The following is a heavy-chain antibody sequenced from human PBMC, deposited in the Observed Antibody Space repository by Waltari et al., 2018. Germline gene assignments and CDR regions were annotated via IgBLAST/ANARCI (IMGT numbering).Heavy chain of an antibody. Sequence: EVQLVESGGDLVQPGGSLRLSCAASGFTVSNNYITWVRQAPGKGLEWVSIIYAGGTTYYADSVKGRFTISRDSSKNTVNLQMNILRPEDSAVYYCARATPISYFDYWGQGTLVTVSS. CDR2: IYAGGTT. V-gene: IGHV3-66*02. D-gene: IGHD2-21*01. CDR1: GFTVSNNY. J-gene: IGHJ4*02. CDR3: ARATPISYFDY.